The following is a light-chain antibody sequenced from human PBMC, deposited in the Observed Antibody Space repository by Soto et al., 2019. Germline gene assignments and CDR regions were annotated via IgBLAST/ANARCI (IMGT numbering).Light chain of an antibody. CDR1: QSIRRY. J-gene: IGKJ1*01. CDR3: QQSFIMRT. V-gene: IGKV1-39*01. Sequence: DIQMTQSPSSLSASVGDRVTISCRASQSIRRYLNWYQQKPGKAPKLLIYAASSLQSGVPSRFSGSGSGTDFTLTISSLQSEDFATYYCQQSFIMRTFGQGTKVEIK. CDR2: AAS.